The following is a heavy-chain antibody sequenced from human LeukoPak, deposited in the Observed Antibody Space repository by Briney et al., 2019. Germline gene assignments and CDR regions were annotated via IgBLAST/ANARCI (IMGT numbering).Heavy chain of an antibody. V-gene: IGHV6-1*01. CDR3: ARGTWDSSGYYNIDY. D-gene: IGHD3-22*01. Sequence: SQTLSLTCAISGDSVSTNSAAWNWIRQSPSRGLEWLGRTYFRSKWYNDYAESVKSRITINADTPKDQFSLQMNSVIPEDTAVYYCARGTWDSSGYYNIDYWGQGTLFTVFS. CDR2: TYFRSKWYN. CDR1: GDSVSTNSAA. J-gene: IGHJ4*02.